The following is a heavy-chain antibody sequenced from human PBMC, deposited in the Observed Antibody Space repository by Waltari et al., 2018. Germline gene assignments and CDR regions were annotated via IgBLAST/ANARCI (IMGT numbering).Heavy chain of an antibody. D-gene: IGHD1-26*01. Sequence: QVQLVESGGGVVQPGRSLRLSCAAYGFTFSSYGMHWVRQAPGKGLELVAVISYDGSNKYYADSVKGRFTISRDNSKNTLYLQMNSLRAEDTAVYYCAKLIVGATSFDYWGQGTLVTVSS. CDR1: GFTFSSYG. CDR2: ISYDGSNK. J-gene: IGHJ4*02. V-gene: IGHV3-30*18. CDR3: AKLIVGATSFDY.